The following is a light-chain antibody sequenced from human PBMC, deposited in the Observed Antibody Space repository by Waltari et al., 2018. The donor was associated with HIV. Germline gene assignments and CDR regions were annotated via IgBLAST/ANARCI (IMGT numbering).Light chain of an antibody. V-gene: IGKV4-1*01. Sequence: DIVMTQSPDSLALSLGERATITCKSSQSVFSSPKNKSYLTWYQQRPGLPPKVLIYWASTRESGVPDRFSGSGSGTDFSLTISNLQAEDVALYYCHQSYSNPVTFGGGTRVAIK. J-gene: IGKJ4*01. CDR1: QSVFSSPKNKSY. CDR3: HQSYSNPVT. CDR2: WAS.